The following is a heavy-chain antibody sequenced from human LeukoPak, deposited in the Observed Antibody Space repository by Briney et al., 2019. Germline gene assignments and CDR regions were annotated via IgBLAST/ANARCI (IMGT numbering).Heavy chain of an antibody. Sequence: SQTLSLTCTVSGGSISSGGYYWRWVRQHPGGGRERNVYIYYSGSTYYNPSLKSRVTISVDTSKNQFSLKLSSVTAADAAVYYCARTGSSGYDSFDYWGQGTLVTVSS. V-gene: IGHV4-31*03. J-gene: IGHJ4*02. CDR1: GGSISSGGYY. CDR2: IYYSGST. CDR3: ARTGSSGYDSFDY. D-gene: IGHD3-22*01.